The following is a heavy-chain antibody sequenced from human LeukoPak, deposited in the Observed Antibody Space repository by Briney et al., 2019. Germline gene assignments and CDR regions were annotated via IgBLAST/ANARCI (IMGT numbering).Heavy chain of an antibody. V-gene: IGHV3-30-3*01. CDR1: GFTFSSYA. Sequence: GGSLRLSCAASGFTFSSYAMHWVRQAPGKGLVWVAVIPYDGSNKYYADSVKGRFTISRDNSKNTLYLQMNSLRAEDTAVYYCARAVGSGSYRGSGYWGQGTLVTVSS. CDR3: ARAVGSGSYRGSGY. J-gene: IGHJ4*02. D-gene: IGHD1-26*01. CDR2: IPYDGSNK.